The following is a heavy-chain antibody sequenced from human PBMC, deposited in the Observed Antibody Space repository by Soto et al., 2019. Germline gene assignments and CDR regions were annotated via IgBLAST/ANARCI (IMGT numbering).Heavy chain of an antibody. Sequence: SGPTLVNPTETLTLTCTVSGFSLTNARMGVSWIRQPPGKALEWLAHIFSNDEKFFSTSLKSRLTISKDTSKSHVVLTMTNMDPVDTATYYCARRDGYNYYFNYWGQGTLVTVS. CDR1: GFSLTNARMG. CDR3: ARRDGYNYYFNY. D-gene: IGHD5-12*01. CDR2: IFSNDEK. J-gene: IGHJ4*02. V-gene: IGHV2-26*01.